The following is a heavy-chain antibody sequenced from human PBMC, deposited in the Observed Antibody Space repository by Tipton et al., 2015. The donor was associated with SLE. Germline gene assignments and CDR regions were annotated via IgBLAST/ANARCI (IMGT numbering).Heavy chain of an antibody. CDR3: ARGDISVAIYDY. J-gene: IGHJ4*02. V-gene: IGHV4-38-2*02. Sequence: TLSLTCTISGSSITSGYYWGWIRQPPGKGLEWIGSIYHSGYTYYNPSLKSRVTLSVDTSNNQFSLKLNSVTAADTAVYYCARGDISVAIYDYWGQGTLVTVSS. CDR1: GSSITSGYY. CDR2: IYHSGYT. D-gene: IGHD6-19*01.